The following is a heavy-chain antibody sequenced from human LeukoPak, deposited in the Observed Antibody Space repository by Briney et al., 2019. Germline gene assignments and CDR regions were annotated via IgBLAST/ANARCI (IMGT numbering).Heavy chain of an antibody. CDR2: IDHGGST. D-gene: IGHD2-2*01. CDR3: ARHGVVPAAIVTEYFQH. Sequence: SETLSLTCAVSGYSISSGYDWGWIRQPPGKGLGGIWSIDHGGSTYYNPSLKSRFTISVDTAKNPLSLKPSTVTAADTAVYYCARHGVVPAAIVTEYFQHWGQGTLVTVSS. CDR1: GYSISSGYD. J-gene: IGHJ1*01. V-gene: IGHV4-38-2*01.